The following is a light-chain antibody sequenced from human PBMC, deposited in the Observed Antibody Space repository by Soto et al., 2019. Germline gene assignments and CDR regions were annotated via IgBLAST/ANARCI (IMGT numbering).Light chain of an antibody. V-gene: IGKV3-20*01. CDR3: QQYGSSSFT. CDR1: QSVSSSY. CDR2: GAS. Sequence: EIVLTQSPGTLPLSPGARATLSCRASQSVSSSYVAWYQQKPGQAPRLLIYGASSRATGIPDRFRGSRSGTDFTLTTGRLEPEEFAVYYCQQYGSSSFTFGPATKVDIK. J-gene: IGKJ3*01.